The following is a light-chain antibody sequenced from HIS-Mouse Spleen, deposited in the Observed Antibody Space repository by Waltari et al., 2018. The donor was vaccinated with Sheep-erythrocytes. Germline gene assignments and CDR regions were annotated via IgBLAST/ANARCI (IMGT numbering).Light chain of an antibody. V-gene: IGLV1-36*01. CDR3: AAWDDRLNGPV. J-gene: IGLJ2*01. CDR2: YDD. CDR1: SSNVGNHA. Sequence: QSVLTQPPSVSEAPRQRVTISCSGSSSNVGNHAVNWYQQLPGNAPKLLIYYDDLLPSGVSDRFSGSKSGTSASLAISGLQSEDEADYYCAAWDDRLNGPVFGGGTKLTVL.